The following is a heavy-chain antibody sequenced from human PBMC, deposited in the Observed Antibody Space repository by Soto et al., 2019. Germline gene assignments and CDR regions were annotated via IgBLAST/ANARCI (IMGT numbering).Heavy chain of an antibody. J-gene: IGHJ6*02. Sequence: GGSMRLSYAASGLTFSDSAIHWIRQASGKGLEWVGRIRSKTNNYATTYAASVKGRFTISRDDSKNTAYLQMNSLKTEDTAVYYCTRHKNELRFYYYNGIDVWGQGTAVTVSS. CDR2: IRSKTNNYAT. D-gene: IGHD1-7*01. CDR1: GLTFSDSA. CDR3: TRHKNELRFYYYNGIDV. V-gene: IGHV3-73*01.